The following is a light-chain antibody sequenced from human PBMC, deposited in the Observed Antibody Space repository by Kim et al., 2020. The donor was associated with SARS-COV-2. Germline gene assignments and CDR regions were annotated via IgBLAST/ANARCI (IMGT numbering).Light chain of an antibody. J-gene: IGKJ1*01. CDR1: LSVGDN. V-gene: IGKV3D-15*01. CDR2: GAS. Sequence: DIVMTQSPATLPVSPGERATLSCRASLSVGDNLAWYQQKPGQAPRLLIYGASTRATGIPARFSGSGFRTDFTLTINSLQSEDFAVYYCQQYNNGTRTFGQGTKVEIK. CDR3: QQYNNGTRT.